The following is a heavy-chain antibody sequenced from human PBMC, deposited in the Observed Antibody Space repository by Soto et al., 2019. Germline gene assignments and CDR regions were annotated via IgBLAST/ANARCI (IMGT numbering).Heavy chain of an antibody. Sequence: ASVKVSCKASGYTFTNFGFSWVRQAPGQGLEWMGWISAYNGNTNYAQKVQDRVTMTTDTSTSIAYMELRSLRSDDTAVYYCASGTTVRFLLAYCGQGTLVPGSS. CDR1: GYTFTNFG. CDR2: ISAYNGNT. D-gene: IGHD4-17*01. V-gene: IGHV1-18*01. CDR3: ASGTTVRFLLAY. J-gene: IGHJ4*02.